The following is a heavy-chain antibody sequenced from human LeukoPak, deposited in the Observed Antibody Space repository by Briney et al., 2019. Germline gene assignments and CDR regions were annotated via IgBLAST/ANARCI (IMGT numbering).Heavy chain of an antibody. V-gene: IGHV3-43*01. D-gene: IGHD6-6*01. CDR2: ISWGGGRR. J-gene: IGHJ4*02. CDR3: AKGSSSSDFDY. CDR1: GFTFDDYT. Sequence: GGSLRLSCAASGFTFDDYTMHWVRQAPGKGLEWVSLISWGGGRRYYADSVKGRFTISRDNSKNSLYLQMNSLRTEDTALYYCAKGSSSSDFDYWGQGTLVTVSS.